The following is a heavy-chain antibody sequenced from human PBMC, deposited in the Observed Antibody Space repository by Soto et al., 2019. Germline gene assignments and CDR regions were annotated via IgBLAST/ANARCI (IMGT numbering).Heavy chain of an antibody. CDR3: AKARGANNWANYYGLDV. Sequence: QEQLVESGGGVVQPGRSLRLSCAASGFIFANYGMNWVRQAPGTGLEWVALITYEGSNKYYADAVKGRFTISRDNAKNMVSLQMDSRRAEDTAVYYCAKARGANNWANYYGLDVWGQGTTVTVSS. CDR2: ITYEGSNK. D-gene: IGHD1-1*01. V-gene: IGHV3-30*18. J-gene: IGHJ6*02. CDR1: GFIFANYG.